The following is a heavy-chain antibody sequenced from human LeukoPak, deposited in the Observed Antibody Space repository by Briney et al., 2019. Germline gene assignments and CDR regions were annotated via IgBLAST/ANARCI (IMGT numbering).Heavy chain of an antibody. D-gene: IGHD3-16*02. CDR3: ARGVRSGSPRDY. Sequence: SETLSLTCTVSGGSISSGGYYWSWIRQPPGKGLEWIGYIYHSGSTYYNPSLKSRVTISVDRSKNQFSLKLSSVTAADTAVYYCARGVRSGSPRDYWGQGTLVTVSS. CDR2: IYHSGST. J-gene: IGHJ4*02. V-gene: IGHV4-30-2*01. CDR1: GGSISSGGYY.